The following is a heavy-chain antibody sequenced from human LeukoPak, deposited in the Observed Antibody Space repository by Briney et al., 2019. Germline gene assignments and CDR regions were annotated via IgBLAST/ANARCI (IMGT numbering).Heavy chain of an antibody. CDR2: IYSGGST. D-gene: IGHD5-24*01. J-gene: IGHJ4*02. Sequence: GGSLRLSCAASGFTFSSYSMNWVRQAPGKGLEWVSVIYSGGSTYYADSAKGRFTISRDNSKNTLYLQMNSLRAEDTAVYYCARYNFFGGTPFDYWGQGTLVTVSS. V-gene: IGHV3-66*01. CDR1: GFTFSSYS. CDR3: ARYNFFGGTPFDY.